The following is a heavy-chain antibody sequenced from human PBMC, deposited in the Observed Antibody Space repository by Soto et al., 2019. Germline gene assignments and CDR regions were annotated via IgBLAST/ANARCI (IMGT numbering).Heavy chain of an antibody. CDR3: AREVHSGYDDAFDI. CDR1: GFTFSSYW. D-gene: IGHD5-12*01. Sequence: PGGSLRLSCAASGFTFSSYWMHWVRQAPGKGLVWVSRINSDGSSTSYADSVKGRFTISRDNAKNTLYLQMNSLRAEDTAVYYCAREVHSGYDDAFDIWGQGTMVTVSS. V-gene: IGHV3-74*01. J-gene: IGHJ3*02. CDR2: INSDGSST.